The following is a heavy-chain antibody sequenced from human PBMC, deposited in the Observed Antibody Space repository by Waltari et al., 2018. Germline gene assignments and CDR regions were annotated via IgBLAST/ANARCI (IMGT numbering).Heavy chain of an antibody. J-gene: IGHJ3*02. CDR3: ARDQLGTGAFDI. V-gene: IGHV4-31*03. CDR2: IYYSGIT. D-gene: IGHD7-27*01. CDR1: GGSISSGGYY. Sequence: QVQLQESGPGLVKPSQTLSLTCTVSGGSISSGGYYWSWIRQHPGKGLWWIGYIYYSGITYYNPSLKSRVTISVDTSKNQFSLKLSSVTAADTAVYYCARDQLGTGAFDIWGQGTMVTVSS.